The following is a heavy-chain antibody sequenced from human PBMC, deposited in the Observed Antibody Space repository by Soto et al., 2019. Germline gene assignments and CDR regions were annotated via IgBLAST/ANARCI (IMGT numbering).Heavy chain of an antibody. V-gene: IGHV4-61*08. D-gene: IGHD2-21*02. CDR2: IYYSGST. CDR3: ARDHHGDYSSDY. CDR1: GGSISSGDYY. Sequence: SETLSLTCTVSGGSISSGDYYWSWIRQPPGKGLEWIGYIYYSGSTNYNPSLKSRVTISVDTSKKQFSLKLSSVTAADTAVYYCARDHHGDYSSDYWGQGTLVTVSS. J-gene: IGHJ4*02.